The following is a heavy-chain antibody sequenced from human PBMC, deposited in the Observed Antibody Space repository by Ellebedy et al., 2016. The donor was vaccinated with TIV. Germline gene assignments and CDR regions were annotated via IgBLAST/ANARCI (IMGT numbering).Heavy chain of an antibody. Sequence: GGSLRLXXAASGFTFSRYGMNWVRQAPGKGLEWVAVISGSGGVTFYSHSVRGRFIISRDNSNNTLYLQMNSLRAEDTAVYFCVEGGSYHDYWGQGTLVSVSS. J-gene: IGHJ4*02. CDR2: ISGSGGVT. D-gene: IGHD3-16*01. CDR3: VEGGSYHDY. V-gene: IGHV3-23*01. CDR1: GFTFSRYG.